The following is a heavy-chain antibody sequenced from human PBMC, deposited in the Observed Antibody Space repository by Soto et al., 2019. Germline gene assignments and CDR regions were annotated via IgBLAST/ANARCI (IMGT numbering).Heavy chain of an antibody. CDR2: IYYSGST. CDR3: ARRYGSCFDY. J-gene: IGHJ4*02. V-gene: IGHV4-59*08. Sequence: QVQLQESGPGLVKPSETLSLTCTVSGGSISSYYWSWIRQPPGKGLEWIGYIYYSGSTNYNPSLXSRVXIXIDTPNNQFSLKLSSVPAADPAVYYCARRYGSCFDYWGQGTLVTVSS. CDR1: GGSISSYY. D-gene: IGHD5-18*01.